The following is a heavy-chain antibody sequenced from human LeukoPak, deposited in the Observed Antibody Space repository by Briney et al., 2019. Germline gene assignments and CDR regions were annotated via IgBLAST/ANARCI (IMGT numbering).Heavy chain of an antibody. V-gene: IGHV4-4*07. CDR2: IYNTGTT. CDR1: GGSISSDY. Sequence: SETLSLTCTVSGGSISSDYWSWIRQPAGKGLEWIGRIYNTGTTNYNSSPKSRVTISVDTSKNQFSLKLSSVTAADTAVYYCASWSAYGDYIDYWGQGTLVTVSS. D-gene: IGHD4-17*01. CDR3: ASWSAYGDYIDY. J-gene: IGHJ4*02.